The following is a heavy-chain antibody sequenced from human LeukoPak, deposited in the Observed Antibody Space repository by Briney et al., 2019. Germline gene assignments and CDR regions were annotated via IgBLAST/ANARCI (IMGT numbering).Heavy chain of an antibody. CDR3: ARPGQGYFDS. CDR1: GGSISSSSYY. Sequence: SETLSLTCTVSGGSISSSSYYWGWIRQPPGKGLEWIGSIYYSGRIYSNPSLESRVTISLDTSKNQFSLKLSSVTAADTAVYYCARPGQGYFDSWGPGTPVSVSS. CDR2: IYYSGRI. J-gene: IGHJ4*02. V-gene: IGHV4-39*01.